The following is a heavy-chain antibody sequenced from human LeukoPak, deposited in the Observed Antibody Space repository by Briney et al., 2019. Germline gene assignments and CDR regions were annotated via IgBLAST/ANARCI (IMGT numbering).Heavy chain of an antibody. Sequence: ASVKASCKASGGTFSSYAISWVRQAPGQGLEWMGGIIPIFGTANYAQKFQGRVTITADKSTSTAYMERSSLRSEDTAVYYCAREEYGMDVWGKGTTVTVSS. CDR1: GGTFSSYA. CDR3: AREEYGMDV. CDR2: IIPIFGTA. V-gene: IGHV1-69*06. J-gene: IGHJ6*04.